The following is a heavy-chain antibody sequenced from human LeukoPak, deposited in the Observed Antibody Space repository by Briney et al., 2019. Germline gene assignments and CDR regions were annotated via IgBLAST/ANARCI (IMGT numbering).Heavy chain of an antibody. J-gene: IGHJ3*02. CDR1: GFTFSDYY. CDR2: ISSSSTI. CDR3: ARGKVLRYFDWHTDAFDI. V-gene: IGHV3-69-1*01. Sequence: GGSLRLSCAASGFTFSDYYMNRVRQAPGKGLEWGSSISSSSTIYYADSVKGRFTISRDNAKNSLYLQMNSLRAEDTAVYYCARGKVLRYFDWHTDAFDIWGQGTMVTVSS. D-gene: IGHD3-9*01.